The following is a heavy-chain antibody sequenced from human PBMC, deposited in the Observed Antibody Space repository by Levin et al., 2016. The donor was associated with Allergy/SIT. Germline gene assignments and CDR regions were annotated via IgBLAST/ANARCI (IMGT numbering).Heavy chain of an antibody. D-gene: IGHD3-10*01. CDR2: IIPILDTT. CDR3: ARDNSVTYYAMDV. J-gene: IGHJ6*02. V-gene: IGHV1-69*08. Sequence: KVSCKASGDTFNSDIISWVRQAPGQGLEWMGRIIPILDTTNYAQKFQGRVTLTADKSTSTAYLELSSLRSEDTAVYYCARDNSVTYYAMDVWGQGTTVTVSS. CDR1: GDTFNSDI.